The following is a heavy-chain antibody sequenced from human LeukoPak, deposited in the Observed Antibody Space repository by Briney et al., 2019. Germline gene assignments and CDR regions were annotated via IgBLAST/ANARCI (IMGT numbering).Heavy chain of an antibody. CDR1: GGSFSGYY. D-gene: IGHD4-17*01. CDR2: INHSGST. V-gene: IGHV4-34*01. Sequence: SETLSLTCAVYGGSFSGYYWSWIRQPPGKGLEWIGEINHSGSTNYNPSLKSRVTISVDTSKNQFSLKLSSVTAADTAVYYCAKAYGSWGAFDIWGQGTMVTVSS. CDR3: AKAYGSWGAFDI. J-gene: IGHJ3*02.